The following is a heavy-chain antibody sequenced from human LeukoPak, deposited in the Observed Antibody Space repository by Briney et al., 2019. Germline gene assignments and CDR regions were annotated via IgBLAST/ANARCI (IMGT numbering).Heavy chain of an antibody. CDR1: GGSISSGTYY. Sequence: PSETLSLTCTVSGGSISSGTYYWTWIRQPAGKGLEWIGRIYSSGSTSYNPSLDSRVRISIDTSKNQFSLKLSSVTAADTAVYYCARVSNYYDPNWFDPWGQGTLVTVSS. V-gene: IGHV4-61*02. J-gene: IGHJ5*02. CDR3: ARVSNYYDPNWFDP. D-gene: IGHD3-22*01. CDR2: IYSSGST.